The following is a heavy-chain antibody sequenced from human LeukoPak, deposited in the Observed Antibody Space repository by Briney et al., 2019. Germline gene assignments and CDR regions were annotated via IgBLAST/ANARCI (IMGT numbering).Heavy chain of an antibody. D-gene: IGHD1-26*01. J-gene: IGHJ2*01. Sequence: GGSLRLSCAASGFTFNSYWMTWVRQAPGKGLEWVASINQDGSQKYYVESLKGRFTISRDNAKNSHYLQMNSLRAEDTAVYYCAREGVGAIKYFDLWGRGTLVTVSS. V-gene: IGHV3-7*01. CDR2: INQDGSQK. CDR1: GFTFNSYW. CDR3: AREGVGAIKYFDL.